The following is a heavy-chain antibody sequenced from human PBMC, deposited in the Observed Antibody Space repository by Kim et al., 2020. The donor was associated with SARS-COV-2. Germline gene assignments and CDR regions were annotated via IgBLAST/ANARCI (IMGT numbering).Heavy chain of an antibody. V-gene: IGHV4-30-2*01. CDR1: GGSISSSSYS. J-gene: IGHJ3*01. CDR3: ARIDSSAYYYAFVV. Sequence: SETLSLTCVVSGGSISSSSYSWNWIRQTPGKGLEWIGYTYYSGSTYYNPALKSRVTISVDRSENQFSPSLSSGTAADTAVYFFARIDSSAYYYAFVVWG. D-gene: IGHD3-22*01. CDR2: TYYSGST.